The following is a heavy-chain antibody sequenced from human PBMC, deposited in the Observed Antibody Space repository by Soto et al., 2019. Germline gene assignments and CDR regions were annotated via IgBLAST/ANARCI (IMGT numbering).Heavy chain of an antibody. CDR1: GGTFSSYT. V-gene: IGHV1-69*02. J-gene: IGHJ6*03. CDR3: ASQINYYYYMDV. CDR2: IIPILGIA. Sequence: SVKVSCKASGGTFSSYTISWVRQAPGQGLEWMGRIIPILGIANYAQKFQGRVTITADKSTSTAYMELSSLRSEDTAVYYCASQINYYYYMDVWGKGTTVTVSS.